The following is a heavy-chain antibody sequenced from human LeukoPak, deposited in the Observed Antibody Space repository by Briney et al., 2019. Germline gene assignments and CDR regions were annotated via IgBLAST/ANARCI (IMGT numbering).Heavy chain of an antibody. CDR2: ISGSGDST. J-gene: IGHJ4*02. V-gene: IGHV3-23*01. CDR1: GFTFNDYA. Sequence: GGSLRLSCAASGFTFNDYAMSWVRQAPGEGLEWVSSISGSGDSTEYADSVKGRFTISRDNSNNTLYLQMNSLRADDTAIYYCAKDHLGMDMIVVVPDSWGLGTLVTVSS. D-gene: IGHD3-22*01. CDR3: AKDHLGMDMIVVVPDS.